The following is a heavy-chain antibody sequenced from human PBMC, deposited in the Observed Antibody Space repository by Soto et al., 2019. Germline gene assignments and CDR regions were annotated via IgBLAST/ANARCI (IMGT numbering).Heavy chain of an antibody. V-gene: IGHV4-39*01. D-gene: IGHD2-15*01. Sequence: SETLSLTCSVSGYSVSSSDCYWAWIRQPPGKGLECIGSMFYSGLTYYNPSLKSRVTLSVDTSKNQFSVRLNSVTAADTAVYYCAPLSVSLSGPYGIHVWGQGTTVTVSS. CDR1: GYSVSSSDCY. J-gene: IGHJ6*02. CDR3: APLSVSLSGPYGIHV. CDR2: MFYSGLT.